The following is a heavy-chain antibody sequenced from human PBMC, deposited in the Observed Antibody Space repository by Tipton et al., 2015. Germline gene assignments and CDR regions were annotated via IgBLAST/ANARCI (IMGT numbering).Heavy chain of an antibody. CDR1: GSSVSSGNYY. CDR3: ARDVEHGMDV. D-gene: IGHD5-24*01. V-gene: IGHV4-61*01. J-gene: IGHJ6*02. CDR2: INYSDGS. Sequence: TLSLTCSVSGSSVSSGNYYWSWIRQPPGKGLEWIGNINYSDGSNYTPSLKGRVTISVDTSKNQFSLMLRSVTAADTAVYYCARDVEHGMDVWGQGTTVTVSS.